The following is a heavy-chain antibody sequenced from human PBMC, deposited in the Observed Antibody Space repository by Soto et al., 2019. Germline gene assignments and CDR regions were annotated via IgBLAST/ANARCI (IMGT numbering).Heavy chain of an antibody. D-gene: IGHD3-3*01. J-gene: IGHJ4*02. CDR2: LSGSGAAT. CDR1: GFTFSSYG. CDR3: AKVLYGVVTYFDS. V-gene: IGHV3-23*01. Sequence: EVQLLESGGGLVQPGGSLRLSCASSGFTFSSYGMTWVRRPPGKGLEWVSALSGSGAATYYADSVQGRFTISRDNSNNTLYRQMTSLRAEDTAVYSCAKVLYGVVTYFDSWGQGTLVTVSS.